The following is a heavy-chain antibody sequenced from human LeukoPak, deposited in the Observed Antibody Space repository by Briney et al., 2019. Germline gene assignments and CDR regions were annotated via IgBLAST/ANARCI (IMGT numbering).Heavy chain of an antibody. CDR1: GFTFTSYD. V-gene: IGHV3-33*01. Sequence: TGGSLRLSCAASGFTFTSYDMHWVRQAPGKGLEWVALIWYDGSNTYYTDSVRGRFTISRDNSKNTLYVQMNSLRAEDTAVYYCARGRGADYGGNSGYFDYWGQGTLVTVSS. CDR2: IWYDGSNT. CDR3: ARGRGADYGGNSGYFDY. D-gene: IGHD4-23*01. J-gene: IGHJ4*02.